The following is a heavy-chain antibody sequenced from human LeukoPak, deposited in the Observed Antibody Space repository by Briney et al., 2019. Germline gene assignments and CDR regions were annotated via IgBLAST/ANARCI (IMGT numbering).Heavy chain of an antibody. CDR1: GFTFSSYG. CDR3: AKDGPYYFDY. Sequence: GGSLRLSCAASGFTFSSYGMHWVRQAPGKGLEWVAVISYDGSNKYYADSVKGRFTISRDNSKNTLYLQMNSLRAEDTAVYYCAKDGPYYFDYWGQGTQVTVSS. J-gene: IGHJ4*02. CDR2: ISYDGSNK. V-gene: IGHV3-30*18.